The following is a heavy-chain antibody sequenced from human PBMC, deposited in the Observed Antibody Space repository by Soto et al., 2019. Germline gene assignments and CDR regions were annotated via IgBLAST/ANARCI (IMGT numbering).Heavy chain of an antibody. CDR2: IYWDDDK. Sequence: KESGPTLVTPTQTLTLTCTFSGFSLSTSGVDVGWIRQPPGKALEWLALIYWDDDKRYSPSLKSRLAITKGTSKNQVVLTMTNMDPLDTATYYCAHRRPYSNSPEYFFDYWGQGTLVTVSS. CDR1: GFSLSTSGVD. D-gene: IGHD6-6*01. V-gene: IGHV2-5*02. CDR3: AHRRPYSNSPEYFFDY. J-gene: IGHJ4*02.